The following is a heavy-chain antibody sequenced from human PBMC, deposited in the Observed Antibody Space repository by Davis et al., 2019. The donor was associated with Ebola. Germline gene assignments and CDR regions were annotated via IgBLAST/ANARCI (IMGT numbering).Heavy chain of an antibody. CDR1: GFTFGDYA. V-gene: IGHV3-21*01. CDR2: ISRSSSYI. Sequence: PGGSLRLSCTASGFTFGDYAMSWVRQAPGKGLEWVSSISRSSSYIYYADSMKGRFTISRDNTKNSLYLQMNSLRAEDTAVYYCARSEDSSGYYIPDYWGQGTLVTVSS. D-gene: IGHD3-22*01. CDR3: ARSEDSSGYYIPDY. J-gene: IGHJ4*02.